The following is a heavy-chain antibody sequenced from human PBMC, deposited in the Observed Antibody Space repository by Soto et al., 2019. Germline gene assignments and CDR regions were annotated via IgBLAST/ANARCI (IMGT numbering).Heavy chain of an antibody. CDR1: GGSISSGDYY. V-gene: IGHV4-30-4*01. Sequence: SETLSLTCTVSGGSISSGDYYWSWIRQPPGKGLEWIGYIYYSGSTYYNPSLKSRVTISVDTSKNQFSLKLSSVTAADTAVYYCAREGNSGSYPPSYYFDYWGQGTLVTVSS. CDR3: AREGNSGSYPPSYYFDY. J-gene: IGHJ4*02. D-gene: IGHD3-10*01. CDR2: IYYSGST.